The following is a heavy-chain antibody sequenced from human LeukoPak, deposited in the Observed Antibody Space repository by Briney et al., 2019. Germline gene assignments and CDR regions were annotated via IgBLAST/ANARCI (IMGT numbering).Heavy chain of an antibody. V-gene: IGHV4-39*07. CDR1: GGSISCSDYY. Sequence: PSETLSLTCTVSGGSISCSDYYWGLIRQPPGKGLEWIGNINYRGNTYYNPSLKSRVSISVDTSKNQFSLKLSSVTAADTAVYYCARALNWFDPWGQGTLVTVSS. J-gene: IGHJ5*02. CDR3: ARALNWFDP. CDR2: INYRGNT.